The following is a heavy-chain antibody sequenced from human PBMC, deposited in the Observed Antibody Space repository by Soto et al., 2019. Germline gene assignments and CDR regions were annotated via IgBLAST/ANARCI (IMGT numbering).Heavy chain of an antibody. CDR3: AKHFHPSQSYALYNWFDP. V-gene: IGHV3-30*18. Sequence: QVQLVESGGGVVQPGRSLRLSCAASGFTFSTYGMFWVRQPPGKGLEWVAAIPSDGSSKYYADSVKGRFTISRDNSKNTLFLQMDSLRTEDTAVYYCAKHFHPSQSYALYNWFDPWGQGTLVTVSS. J-gene: IGHJ5*02. CDR1: GFTFSTYG. D-gene: IGHD3-16*01. CDR2: IPSDGSSK.